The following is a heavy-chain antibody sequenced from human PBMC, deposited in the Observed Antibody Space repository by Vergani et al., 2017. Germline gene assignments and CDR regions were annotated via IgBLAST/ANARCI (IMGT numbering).Heavy chain of an antibody. D-gene: IGHD6-13*01. J-gene: IGHJ6*02. CDR3: ARDPLYSTTWPFLLLDMDV. CDR2: FYTGGGT. V-gene: IGHV4-61*02. Sequence: HVQLQESGPGLVRPSQTLSLTCTVSGGSISSGSYYWSWFRQPAGKGLEWIGRFYTGGGTSYNPSLKSRVTISVDTSKNQSSLQLSSVTAADTAVYYCARDPLYSTTWPFLLLDMDVWGQGTTVTVSS. CDR1: GGSISSGSYY.